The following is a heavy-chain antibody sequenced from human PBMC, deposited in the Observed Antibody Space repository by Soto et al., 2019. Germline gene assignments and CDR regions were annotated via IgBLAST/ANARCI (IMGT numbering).Heavy chain of an antibody. CDR2: INSDGSRT. CDR1: GFTFSSYW. V-gene: IGHV3-74*01. D-gene: IGHD3-22*01. Sequence: EVQLVESGGGIVQPGGSLRLSCAASGFTFSSYWMHWVRQAPGKGLVWVSRINSDGSRTSHADSAKGRFTISRDNAKNTVYLQMNSLRAEDTAVYYCARGDGDYYDGNGYLGRHWGQGTLVTVSS. CDR3: ARGDGDYYDGNGYLGRH. J-gene: IGHJ4*02.